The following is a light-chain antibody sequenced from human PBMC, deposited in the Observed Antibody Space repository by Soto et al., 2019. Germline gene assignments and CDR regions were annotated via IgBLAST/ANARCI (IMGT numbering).Light chain of an antibody. J-gene: IGLJ1*01. Sequence: QSALTQPRSVSGSPGQSVTISCTGTSSDVGGYNYVSWYHQLPGKAPKLIIYDVSQRPSGVPDRFSGSKSGNTASLTISGLQADDEADYFCCSYAGSYTHVFGTGTKLTVL. CDR2: DVS. V-gene: IGLV2-11*01. CDR1: SSDVGGYNY. CDR3: CSYAGSYTHV.